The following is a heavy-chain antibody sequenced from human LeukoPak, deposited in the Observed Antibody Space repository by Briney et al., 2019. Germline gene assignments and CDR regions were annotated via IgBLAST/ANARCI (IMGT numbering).Heavy chain of an antibody. Sequence: PSETLSLTSTVSGNSISSYYWCWIRQPAGKGLEWIGRIYTSGSTNYNPSLKSRVTMSVDTSKNQFSLNLSSVTAADTAVYYCARETTGLARYFDYWGQGTLVTVSS. J-gene: IGHJ4*02. D-gene: IGHD4-11*01. CDR3: ARETTGLARYFDY. CDR2: IYTSGST. V-gene: IGHV4-4*07. CDR1: GNSISSYY.